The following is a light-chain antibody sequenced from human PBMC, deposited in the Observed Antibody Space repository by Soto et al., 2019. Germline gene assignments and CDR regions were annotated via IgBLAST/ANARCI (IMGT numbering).Light chain of an antibody. CDR2: GAS. CDR1: QTVSSSN. Sequence: EVVLTQSPGTLSLSPGERATLSCRASQTVSSSNLAWYQQKPGQAHRLLIYGASDRATDIPDRFSGSGSGTDFTLTSSRLEPEDFAVYYCQLLGSSRPKYIFGHGFMLEIK. V-gene: IGKV3-20*01. CDR3: QLLGSSRPKYI. J-gene: IGKJ2*01.